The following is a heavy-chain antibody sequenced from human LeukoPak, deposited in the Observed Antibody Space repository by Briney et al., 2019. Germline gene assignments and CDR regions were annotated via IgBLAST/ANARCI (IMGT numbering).Heavy chain of an antibody. CDR1: GFTFSSFA. CDR2: IYSRGGT. D-gene: IGHD3-22*01. Sequence: GGSLRLSCAASGFTFSSFAMSWVRQAPGKGLEWVSLIYSRGGTSYADSVKGRFTISRDNSKNTLYLQMNSLRAEDTAVYYCAKSTIVVVITPLDYWGQGTLVTVSS. V-gene: IGHV3-23*03. J-gene: IGHJ4*02. CDR3: AKSTIVVVITPLDY.